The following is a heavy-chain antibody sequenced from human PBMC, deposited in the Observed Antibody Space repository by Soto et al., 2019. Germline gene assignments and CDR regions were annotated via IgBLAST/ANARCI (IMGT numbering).Heavy chain of an antibody. V-gene: IGHV2-5*02. CDR2: IYWDDDK. J-gene: IGHJ6*02. CDR1: GFSLSTSGVG. D-gene: IGHD6-13*01. CDR3: GACSSWYCYYYGMDV. Sequence: QITLKESGPTLVKPTQTLTLTCTFSGFSLSTSGVGVGWIRQPPGKALEWLALIYWDDDKRYSPSLKSRLTITKDASKNQVVLTMTNMDPVDTATYYCGACSSWYCYYYGMDVWGQGTTVTVSS.